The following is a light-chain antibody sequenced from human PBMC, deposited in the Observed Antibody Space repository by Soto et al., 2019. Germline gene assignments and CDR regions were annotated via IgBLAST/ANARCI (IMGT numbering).Light chain of an antibody. V-gene: IGLV2-14*01. CDR3: SSYTTSSTLV. CDR2: EVN. J-gene: IGLJ1*01. Sequence: QSALTQPASVSGSPGQSITVSCTGTSSDVGGYKYVSWYQHHPGRAPKLMIYEVNNRPSGVSHRFSGSKSGNTASLTISGLQPEDEADYYCSSYTTSSTLVFGTGTKVTVL. CDR1: SSDVGGYKY.